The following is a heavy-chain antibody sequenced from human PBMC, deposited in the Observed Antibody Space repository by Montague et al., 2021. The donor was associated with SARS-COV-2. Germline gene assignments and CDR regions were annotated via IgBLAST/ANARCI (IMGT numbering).Heavy chain of an antibody. Sequence: SLRLSCAASGFTVSSNYMSWVRQALGKGLEWVSVIYSGGSTYYADSVKGRFTISRDNSKNTLYLQMNSLRAEDTAVYYCARDRRIVGALYYYYGMDVWGQGTMVTVSS. CDR2: IYSGGST. J-gene: IGHJ6*02. V-gene: IGHV3-53*01. CDR3: ARDRRIVGALYYYYGMDV. CDR1: GFTVSSNY. D-gene: IGHD1-26*01.